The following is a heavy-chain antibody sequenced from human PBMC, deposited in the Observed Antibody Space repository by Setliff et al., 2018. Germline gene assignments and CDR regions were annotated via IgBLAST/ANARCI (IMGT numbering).Heavy chain of an antibody. Sequence: GSLRLSCTASGFTFGDYAMSWVRQAPGKGLEWIGSIYYSGSTYYNPSLKSRVTISVDTSKNQFSLKLSSVTAADTAVHYCARTYGSANSYAFDIWGQGTMVTVSS. J-gene: IGHJ3*02. CDR2: IYYSGST. D-gene: IGHD3-10*01. V-gene: IGHV4-39*07. CDR3: ARTYGSANSYAFDI. CDR1: GFTFGDYA.